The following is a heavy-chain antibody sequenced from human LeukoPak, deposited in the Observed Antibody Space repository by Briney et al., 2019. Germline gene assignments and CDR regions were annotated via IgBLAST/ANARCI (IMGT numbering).Heavy chain of an antibody. D-gene: IGHD2-2*01. Sequence: SQTLSLTCSVSGDSITTGTFYWHWVRQPAGKGLEWIGRIYSTGRTNFNPSLESRVLITTDRATNHFSLKLTAVTAADTAVYYCARSDVPAVDRGAFDIWGQGTVVTVSS. CDR1: GDSITTGTFY. J-gene: IGHJ3*02. CDR2: IYSTGRT. V-gene: IGHV4-61*02. CDR3: ARSDVPAVDRGAFDI.